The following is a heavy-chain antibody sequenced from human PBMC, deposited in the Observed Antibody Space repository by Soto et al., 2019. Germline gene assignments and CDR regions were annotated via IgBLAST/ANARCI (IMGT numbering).Heavy chain of an antibody. J-gene: IGHJ3*02. V-gene: IGHV3-9*01. Sequence: GGSLRLSCAASGFTFDDYAMHWVRQAPGKGLEWVSGISWNSGSIGYADSVKGRFTISRDNGKNSLYMQMNSLRAEDTALYYCAIDILPMIVVGDAFDIWGQGTMVTVSS. CDR2: ISWNSGSI. CDR3: AIDILPMIVVGDAFDI. CDR1: GFTFDDYA. D-gene: IGHD3-22*01.